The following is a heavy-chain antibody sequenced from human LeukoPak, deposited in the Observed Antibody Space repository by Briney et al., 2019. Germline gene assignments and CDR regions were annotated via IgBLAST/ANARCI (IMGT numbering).Heavy chain of an antibody. V-gene: IGHV4-34*01. Sequence: SETLSLTCAVYGGSFSGYYWSWIRQPPGKGLEWVGEINHSGSTNYNPSLKSRVTISVDTSKNQFSLKLSSVAAADTAVYYCARVSYGPYYYYYGMDVWGQGTTVTVSS. D-gene: IGHD5-18*01. J-gene: IGHJ6*02. CDR2: INHSGST. CDR1: GGSFSGYY. CDR3: ARVSYGPYYYYYGMDV.